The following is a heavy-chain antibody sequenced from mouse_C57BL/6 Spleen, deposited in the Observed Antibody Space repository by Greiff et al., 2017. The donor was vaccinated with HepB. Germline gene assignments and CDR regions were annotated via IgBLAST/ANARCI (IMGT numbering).Heavy chain of an antibody. CDR1: GYSFTGYF. CDR3: AREESNYDYFDY. D-gene: IGHD2-5*01. Sequence: DVKLQESGPELVKPGDSVKISCKASGYSFTGYFMNWVMQSHGKSLEWIGRINPYNGDTFYNQKFKGKATLTVDKSSSTAHMELRSLTSEDSAVYYCAREESNYDYFDYWGQGTTLTVSS. V-gene: IGHV1-20*01. J-gene: IGHJ2*01. CDR2: INPYNGDT.